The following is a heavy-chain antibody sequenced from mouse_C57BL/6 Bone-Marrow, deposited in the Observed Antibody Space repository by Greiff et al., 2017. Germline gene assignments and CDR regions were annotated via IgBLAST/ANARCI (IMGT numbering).Heavy chain of an antibody. V-gene: IGHV1-15*01. J-gene: IGHJ4*01. Sequence: VQLVESGAELLRPGASVTLSCKASGYTFTDYEMHWVKQTPVHGLEWIGAIDPETGGTAYNQKFKGKAILTADKSSSTAYMELRSLTSEDSAVYYCTRHYYYGSSPYYYAMDYWGQGTSVTVSS. CDR2: IDPETGGT. D-gene: IGHD1-1*01. CDR1: GYTFTDYE. CDR3: TRHYYYGSSPYYYAMDY.